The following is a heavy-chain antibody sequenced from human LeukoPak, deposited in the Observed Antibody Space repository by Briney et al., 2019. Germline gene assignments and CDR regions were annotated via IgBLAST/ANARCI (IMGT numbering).Heavy chain of an antibody. Sequence: PGGALRLSCAASGFTFSSYAMSWVRQAPGKGLEWVSGICGTSNSTYYADSVKGRFTISRDNAKNSLYLQMNSLRAEDTAVYYCARSNDGSGWYSGYDYWGQGTLVTVSS. CDR1: GFTFSSYA. CDR3: ARSNDGSGWYSGYDY. J-gene: IGHJ4*02. CDR2: ICGTSNST. V-gene: IGHV3-48*04. D-gene: IGHD6-19*01.